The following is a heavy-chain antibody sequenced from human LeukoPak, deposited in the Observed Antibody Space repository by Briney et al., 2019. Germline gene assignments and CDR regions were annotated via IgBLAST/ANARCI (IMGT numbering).Heavy chain of an antibody. CDR1: GFTFNTYN. CDR2: INSGSSSI. Sequence: PGGSLRLSCAASGFTFNTYNVNWVRQAPGKGLEWISSINSGSSSIYYADSVRGRFTISRDNAKNSLYLQMNSLRAEDTAVYYCASADSSGYYYFDSWGQGTLVTVSS. J-gene: IGHJ4*02. CDR3: ASADSSGYYYFDS. D-gene: IGHD3-22*01. V-gene: IGHV3-21*01.